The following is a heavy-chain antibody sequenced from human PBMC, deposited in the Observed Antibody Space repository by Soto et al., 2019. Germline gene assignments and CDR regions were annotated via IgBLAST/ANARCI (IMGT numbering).Heavy chain of an antibody. D-gene: IGHD1-20*01. Sequence: EVQLLESGGGLVQPGGPWGPPVEPPGSPFSSFVLTWVPKPPGKGLEWVSTVSPGGDVSHYTDSVKGRFTISRDNSRRTLHLQMDSLRAEDAAVYFCVRRAITATTNWGAFDVWGQGTVVTVSS. CDR2: VSPGGDVS. CDR3: VRRAITATTNWGAFDV. J-gene: IGHJ3*01. CDR1: GSPFSSFV. V-gene: IGHV3-23*01.